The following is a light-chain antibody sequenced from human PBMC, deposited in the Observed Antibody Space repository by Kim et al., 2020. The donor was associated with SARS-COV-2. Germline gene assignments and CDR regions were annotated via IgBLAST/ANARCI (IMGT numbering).Light chain of an antibody. Sequence: ASVGDRVTITCRGSQDIRNDLGWYQQNPGRAPKRLIYGASSLQSVVPSRFSGSGSGTEFTLTISSLQPEDFATYFCLQHNTYPITFGQGTRLEIK. V-gene: IGKV1-17*01. CDR1: QDIRND. J-gene: IGKJ5*01. CDR3: LQHNTYPIT. CDR2: GAS.